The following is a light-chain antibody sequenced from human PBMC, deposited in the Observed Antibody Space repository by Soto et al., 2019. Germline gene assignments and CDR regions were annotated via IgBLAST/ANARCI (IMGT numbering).Light chain of an antibody. V-gene: IGLV2-11*01. CDR3: CSSAGSYSYV. J-gene: IGLJ1*01. Sequence: QSVLTQPRSVSGSPGQSVTISCTGTSSDVGGYNYVSWYQQHPGKAPKLMIYDVSKRPSGVPDRFSGSKSGNTASLTISGLXXXXXXXXXCCSSAGSYSYVFGTGTKVT. CDR1: SSDVGGYNY. CDR2: DVS.